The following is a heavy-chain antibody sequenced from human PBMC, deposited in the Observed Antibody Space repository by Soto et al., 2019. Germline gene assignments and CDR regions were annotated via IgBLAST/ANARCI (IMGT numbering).Heavy chain of an antibody. J-gene: IGHJ4*02. Sequence: LVESGGGLVHPGGSLRLSCERSGFMFSDHSMNWVRQAPGKGLQWISYISSNGAITYYADSVKGRFTVSRDNANNALFRQMNSLRDDDTDTYYCARLPKGSLVTAWGQGARVTVSS. V-gene: IGHV3-48*02. CDR2: ISSNGAIT. CDR3: ARLPKGSLVTA. CDR1: GFMFSDHS. D-gene: IGHD2-21*02.